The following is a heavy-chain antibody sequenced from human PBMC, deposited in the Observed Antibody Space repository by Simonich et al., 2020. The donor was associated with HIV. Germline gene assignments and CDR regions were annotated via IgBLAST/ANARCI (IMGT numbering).Heavy chain of an antibody. V-gene: IGHV1-24*01. Sequence: QVQLVQSGAEVKKPGASVKVSCKVSGYTLTELSMHWVQQAPGKGVEWIGSVNPEDGKTLYAQKFQGRVTMTEDSSTDTAHMELSSLTSEDTAVYFCAAVKYYYDSSGFSYDGVDVWGQGTMVTVSS. CDR2: VNPEDGKT. CDR3: AAVKYYYDSSGFSYDGVDV. J-gene: IGHJ3*01. CDR1: GYTLTELS. D-gene: IGHD3-22*01.